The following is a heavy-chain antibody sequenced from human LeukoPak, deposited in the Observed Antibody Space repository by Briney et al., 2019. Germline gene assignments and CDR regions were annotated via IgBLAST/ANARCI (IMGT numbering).Heavy chain of an antibody. D-gene: IGHD6-13*01. CDR2: IDYSGRT. Sequence: SETLSLTCTVSGGSISRFYWSWIRQPPGKGLEWIGNIDYSGRTKYNPSLMSRATLLKDAPKNQFSLKLSSVTAADTAVYYSARDRSSSWYPAAEGFDYWGQGTLVTVPS. CDR3: ARDRSSSWYPAAEGFDY. CDR1: GGSISRFY. J-gene: IGHJ4*02. V-gene: IGHV4-59*01.